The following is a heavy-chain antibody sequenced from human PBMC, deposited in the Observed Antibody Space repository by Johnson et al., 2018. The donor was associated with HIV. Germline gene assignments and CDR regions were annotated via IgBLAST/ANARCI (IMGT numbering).Heavy chain of an antibody. V-gene: IGHV3-30*04. CDR2: ISYDGSAK. CDR3: ARDEPYNLNAFDI. CDR1: GFTFSSYA. Sequence: QVQLVESGGGVVQPGRSLRLSCAASGFTFSSYAMHWVRQAPGKGLEWVAVISYDGSAKYYADSVKGRFTISRDSSKNTLYLQMNSLRAEDTAVYYCARDEPYNLNAFDIWGQGTMVTVSS. D-gene: IGHD5-24*01. J-gene: IGHJ3*02.